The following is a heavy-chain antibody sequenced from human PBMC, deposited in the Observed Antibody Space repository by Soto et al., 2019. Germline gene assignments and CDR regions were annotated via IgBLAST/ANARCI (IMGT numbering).Heavy chain of an antibody. V-gene: IGHV3-33*01. D-gene: IGHD1-26*01. J-gene: IGHJ6*02. CDR1: GFTFSSYG. CDR3: ARELPNLDYYYYGMDV. CDR2: IWYDGSNK. Sequence: GGSLRLSCAASGFTFSSYGMHWVRQAPGKGLEWVAVIWYDGSNKYYADSVKGRFTISRDNSKNTLYPQMNSLRAEDTAVYYCARELPNLDYYYYGMDVWGQGTTVTVSS.